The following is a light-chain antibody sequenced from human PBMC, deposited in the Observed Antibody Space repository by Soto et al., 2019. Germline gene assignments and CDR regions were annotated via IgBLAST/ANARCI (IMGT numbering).Light chain of an antibody. V-gene: IGKV3-20*01. CDR2: GAS. CDR3: QQYGSSPGT. Sequence: EIVLTQSPGTLSLSPGERATLSCRASQSVSSSYLAWYQQKPGQAPRLLICGASSRATGIRDRFSGSGYGTDFTLTISRLEPEDFAVYYCQQYGSSPGTFGQGTKVDIK. J-gene: IGKJ1*01. CDR1: QSVSSSY.